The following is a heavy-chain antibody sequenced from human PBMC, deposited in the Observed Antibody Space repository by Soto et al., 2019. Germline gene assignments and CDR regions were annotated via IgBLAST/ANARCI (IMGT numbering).Heavy chain of an antibody. V-gene: IGHV3-33*08. J-gene: IGHJ5*02. D-gene: IGHD3-16*02. CDR3: ARGQSIMITFGGVIVRP. CDR2: IWYDGSNK. Sequence: GGSLRLSCAASGFTFSSYGMHWVRQAPGKGLEWVAVIWYDGSNKYYADSVKGRFTISRDNSKNTLYLQMNSLRAEDTAVYYCARGQSIMITFGGVIVRPWGQGTLVTVSS. CDR1: GFTFSSYG.